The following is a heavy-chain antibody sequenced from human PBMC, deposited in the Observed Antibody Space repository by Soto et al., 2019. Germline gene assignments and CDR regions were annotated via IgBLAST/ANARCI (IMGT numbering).Heavy chain of an antibody. V-gene: IGHV3-23*01. Sequence: EVQLLESGGGLVQPGGSLRLSCAASGFTFSSYAVSWVRQAPGKGLGWVSVISGSGDSTYYADSVKGRFTISRDNSKNTLYLQMNSLRAEDTAVYYCARRGSGSYYDYWGQGTLVTVSS. J-gene: IGHJ4*02. D-gene: IGHD1-26*01. CDR3: ARRGSGSYYDY. CDR1: GFTFSSYA. CDR2: ISGSGDST.